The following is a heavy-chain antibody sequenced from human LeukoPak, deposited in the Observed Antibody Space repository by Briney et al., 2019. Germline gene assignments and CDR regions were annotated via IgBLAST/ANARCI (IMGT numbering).Heavy chain of an antibody. V-gene: IGHV4-34*01. CDR3: ARVRKMVRGVIRAFDI. CDR2: INHSGST. CDR1: GGSFSGYY. Sequence: SETLSLTCAVYGGSFSGYYWSWIRQPPGKGLEWIGEINHSGSTNYNPSLKSRVPISVDTSKNQFSLKLSSVTAADTAVYYCARVRKMVRGVIRAFDIWGQGTMVTVSS. D-gene: IGHD3-10*01. J-gene: IGHJ3*02.